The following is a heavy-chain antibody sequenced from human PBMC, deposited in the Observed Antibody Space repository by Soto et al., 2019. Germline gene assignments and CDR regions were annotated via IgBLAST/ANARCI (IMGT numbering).Heavy chain of an antibody. CDR2: VSYDGSNK. CDR3: AREYTSSSVGWFDP. Sequence: GGSLRLSCAASGFTFSSYAIHWVRQAPGKGLEWVAVVSYDGSNKFYGDSVKGRFTISRDNSKNTLYLQMNSLRAEDTAVYYCAREYTSSSVGWFDPWGLGTLVTVSS. J-gene: IGHJ5*02. CDR1: GFTFSSYA. V-gene: IGHV3-30-3*01. D-gene: IGHD6-6*01.